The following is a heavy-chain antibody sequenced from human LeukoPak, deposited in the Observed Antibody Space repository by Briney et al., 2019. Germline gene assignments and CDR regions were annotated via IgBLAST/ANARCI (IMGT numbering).Heavy chain of an antibody. CDR2: IYNSVTT. Sequence: SETLSLTCTVSGLSISANSWSWIRQPPGKGLEWIGYIYNSVTTNYNPSLTSRVTISVDTSKNQFSLKLTSVTAADTAVYYCARCSRGTSVGMDVWGQGTTVTVSS. CDR1: GLSISANS. V-gene: IGHV4-59*08. J-gene: IGHJ6*02. D-gene: IGHD1-1*01. CDR3: ARCSRGTSVGMDV.